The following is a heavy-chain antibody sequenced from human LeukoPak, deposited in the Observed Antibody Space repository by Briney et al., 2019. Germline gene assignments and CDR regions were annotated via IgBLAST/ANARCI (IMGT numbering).Heavy chain of an antibody. CDR3: AYGSNSAADH. D-gene: IGHD4-23*01. J-gene: IGHJ4*02. CDR1: GGSISSWTYY. Sequence: SETPSLTCTVSGGSISSWTYYWGWIRQPPGKGLGWIGTIYYGGTNYYNPSLKSRVTISVDTSKNQFSLNLNSVTAADTAVYYCAYGSNSAADHWGQGTLVTVSS. V-gene: IGHV4-39*05. CDR2: IYYGGTN.